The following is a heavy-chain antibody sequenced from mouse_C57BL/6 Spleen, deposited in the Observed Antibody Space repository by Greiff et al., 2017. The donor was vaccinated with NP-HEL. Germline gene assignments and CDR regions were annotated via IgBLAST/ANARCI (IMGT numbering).Heavy chain of an antibody. J-gene: IGHJ2*01. V-gene: IGHV3-6*01. Sequence: ESGPGLVKPSQSLSLTCSVTGYSITSGYYWNWIRQFPGNKLEWMGYISYDGSNNYNPSLKNRISITRDTSKNQFFLKLNSVTTEDTATYYCARERGGYYVYFDYWGQGTTLTVSS. CDR1: GYSITSGYY. CDR3: ARERGGYYVYFDY. CDR2: ISYDGSN. D-gene: IGHD2-3*01.